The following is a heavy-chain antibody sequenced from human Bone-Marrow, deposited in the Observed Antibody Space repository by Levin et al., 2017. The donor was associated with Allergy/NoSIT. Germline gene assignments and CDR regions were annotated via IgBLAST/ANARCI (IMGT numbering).Heavy chain of an antibody. CDR2: INHSGST. CDR3: ARGLTLLRYFDWLWGGYYFDY. D-gene: IGHD3-9*01. Sequence: SETLSLTCAVYGGSFSGYYWSWIRQPPGKGLEWIGEINHSGSTNYNPSLKSRVTISVDTSKNQFSLKLSSVTAADTAVYYCARGLTLLRYFDWLWGGYYFDYWGQGTLVTVSS. J-gene: IGHJ4*02. V-gene: IGHV4-34*01. CDR1: GGSFSGYY.